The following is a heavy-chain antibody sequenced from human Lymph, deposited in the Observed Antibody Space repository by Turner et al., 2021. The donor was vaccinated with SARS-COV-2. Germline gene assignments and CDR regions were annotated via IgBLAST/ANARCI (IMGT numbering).Heavy chain of an antibody. J-gene: IGHJ5*02. V-gene: IGHV3-33*01. D-gene: IGHD6-6*01. CDR3: ARDYSSSSYLVSWFDP. CDR1: GFSFSTYG. Sequence: QVQLVESGGGVVQPGRSLRLSCAALGFSFSTYGMHWVRKAPGKGLEWVAVILYDGSYKYYADSVKGRFTISRDNSKNTLYLKMNSLRAEDTAVYYCARDYSSSSYLVSWFDPWGQGALVTVSS. CDR2: ILYDGSYK.